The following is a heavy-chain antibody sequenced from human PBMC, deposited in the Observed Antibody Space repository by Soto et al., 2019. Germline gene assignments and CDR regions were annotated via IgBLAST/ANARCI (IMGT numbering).Heavy chain of an antibody. CDR2: IYWDDDK. CDR3: AHRQSYQLFDF. V-gene: IGHV2-5*02. J-gene: IGHJ4*02. Sequence: KESGPTLVTPTQTLTLTCTFSGFSLSTRGVGVGWIRQPPGKALEWLAIIYWDDDKRYSPSLRNRLTITKDTSNNQVVLTLTDMDPVDTATYFCAHRQSYQLFDFWGQGTLVSVSS. D-gene: IGHD2-2*01. CDR1: GFSLSTRGVG.